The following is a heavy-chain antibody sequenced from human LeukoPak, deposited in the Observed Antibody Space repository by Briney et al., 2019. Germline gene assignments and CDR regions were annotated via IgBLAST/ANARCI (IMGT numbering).Heavy chain of an antibody. D-gene: IGHD5-24*01. J-gene: IGHJ3*01. V-gene: IGHV3-7*01. Sequence: GGFLGLSCAASGFTFSRYWMSWVRQAPGKGLEWVAHIKVDGGETHYVDSVKGRVTISSDNAKHSLYLQMSSLTAEDTAVYYCARPVDMATKWSGFDLWGQGTMVTVSS. CDR2: IKVDGGET. CDR3: ARPVDMATKWSGFDL. CDR1: GFTFSRYW.